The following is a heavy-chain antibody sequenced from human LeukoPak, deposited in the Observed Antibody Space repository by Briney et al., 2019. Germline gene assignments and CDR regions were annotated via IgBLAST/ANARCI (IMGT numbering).Heavy chain of an antibody. D-gene: IGHD2-2*01. CDR2: ISGSGGST. V-gene: IGHV3-23*01. CDR1: GFTVSSNY. Sequence: PGGSLRLSCAASGFTVSSNYMSWVRQAPGEGLEWVSAISGSGGSTYYADSVKGRFTISRDNSKNTLYLQMNSLRAEDTAVYYCAKPGKEYCSSTSCYFRVAYYYYGMDVWGQGTTVTVSS. CDR3: AKPGKEYCSSTSCYFRVAYYYYGMDV. J-gene: IGHJ6*02.